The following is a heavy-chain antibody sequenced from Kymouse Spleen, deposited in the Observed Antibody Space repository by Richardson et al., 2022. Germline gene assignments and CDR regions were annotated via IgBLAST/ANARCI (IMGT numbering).Heavy chain of an antibody. CDR2: IWYDGSNK. D-gene: IGHD3-22*01. Sequence: QVQLVESGGGVVQPGRSLRLSCAASGFTFSSYGMHWVRQAPGKGLEWVAVIWYDGSNKYYADSVKGRFTISRDNSKNTLYLQMNSLRAEDTAVYYCASSPYYYDSSGYYDYWGQGTLVTVSS. J-gene: IGHJ4*02. V-gene: IGHV3-33*01. CDR1: GFTFSSYG. CDR3: ASSPYYYDSSGYYDY.